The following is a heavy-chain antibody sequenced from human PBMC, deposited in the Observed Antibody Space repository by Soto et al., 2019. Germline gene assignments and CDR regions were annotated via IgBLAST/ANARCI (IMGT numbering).Heavy chain of an antibody. D-gene: IGHD6-13*01. CDR3: ARGGEQQLVTSIDYYGMDV. Sequence: GASVELCCKDSGEAFNCNDRNWLRQATGQGLEWMGWMNPNSGNTGYAQKFQGRVTMTRNTSISTAYMELSSLRSEDTAVYYCARGGEQQLVTSIDYYGMDVWGQGTTVTVSS. CDR1: GEAFNCND. V-gene: IGHV1-8*01. J-gene: IGHJ6*02. CDR2: MNPNSGNT.